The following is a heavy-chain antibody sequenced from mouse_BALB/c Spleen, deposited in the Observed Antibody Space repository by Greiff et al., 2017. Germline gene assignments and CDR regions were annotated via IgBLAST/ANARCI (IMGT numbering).Heavy chain of an antibody. J-gene: IGHJ4*01. CDR3: ARGHGNYLYAMDY. Sequence: VQLQQSGAELMKPGASVKISCKATGYTFSSYWIEWVKQRPGHGLEWIGEILPGSGSTNYNEKFKGKATFTADTSSNTAYMQLSSLTSEDSAVYYCARGHGNYLYAMDYWGQGTSVTVSS. D-gene: IGHD2-1*01. CDR2: ILPGSGST. CDR1: GYTFSSYW. V-gene: IGHV1-9*01.